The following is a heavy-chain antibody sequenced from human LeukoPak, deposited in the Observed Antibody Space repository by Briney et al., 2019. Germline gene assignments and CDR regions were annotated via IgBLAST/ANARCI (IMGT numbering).Heavy chain of an antibody. CDR2: ISAYNGNT. D-gene: IGHD2-15*01. CDR3: ARLVCSSSSCWDSAAFDT. J-gene: IGHJ3*02. V-gene: IGHV1-18*01. Sequence: GASVKVSCKASGGTFSSYAISWVRRAPGQGLEWMGWISAYNGNTNYVQKVQGRVIMTRDTSTSTAYMDVRSLRSDDTAVYYCARLVCSSSSCWDSAAFDTWGQGTMVTVSS. CDR1: GGTFSSYA.